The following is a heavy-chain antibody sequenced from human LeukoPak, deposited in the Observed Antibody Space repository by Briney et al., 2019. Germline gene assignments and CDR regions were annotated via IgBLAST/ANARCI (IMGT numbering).Heavy chain of an antibody. D-gene: IGHD3-16*01. CDR2: IYTSGST. V-gene: IGHV4-61*02. J-gene: IGHJ4*02. CDR3: ARVGGRIPETKIDY. CDR1: GGSISSGSYY. Sequence: PSETLSLTCTVSGGSISSGSYYWSWIRQPAGKGLEWIGRIYTSGSTYYNPSLKSRVTISVDTSKNQFSLKLSSVTAADTAVYYCARVGGRIPETKIDYWGQGTLVTVSS.